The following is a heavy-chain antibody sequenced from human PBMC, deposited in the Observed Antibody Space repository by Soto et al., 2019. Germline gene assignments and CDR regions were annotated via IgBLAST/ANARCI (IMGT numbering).Heavy chain of an antibody. V-gene: IGHV1-69*08. Sequence: QVQLVQSGAEVKKPGSSVRVSCKASGTIFSSYTISWVRQAPGQGLEWMGRIIPILGETNSAQKFQGKVTLSADKSTNTAYMELNILRLEDTPLYYCARGLGGRMDAWGQGTTVTVSS. CDR3: ARGLGGRMDA. CDR1: GTIFSSYT. J-gene: IGHJ6*02. CDR2: IIPILGET. D-gene: IGHD3-16*01.